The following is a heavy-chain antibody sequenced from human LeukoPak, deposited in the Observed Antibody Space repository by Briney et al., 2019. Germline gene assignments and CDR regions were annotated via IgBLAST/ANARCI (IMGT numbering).Heavy chain of an antibody. V-gene: IGHV3-7*01. Sequence: PGGSLRLSCAASGFTLRSHWMSWVRQAPGKGLEWVANIKQDGSEKYYVDSVRGRFTISRDNAENSLYLQMNSLRAEDTAVYYCARGVRGSCSVSSCYSDYWGQGTLVTVSS. CDR3: ARGVRGSCSVSSCYSDY. J-gene: IGHJ4*02. CDR2: IKQDGSEK. CDR1: GFTLRSHW. D-gene: IGHD2-15*01.